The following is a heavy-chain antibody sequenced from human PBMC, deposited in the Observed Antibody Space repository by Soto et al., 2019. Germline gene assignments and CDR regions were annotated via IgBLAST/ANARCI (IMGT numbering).Heavy chain of an antibody. J-gene: IGHJ5*02. CDR2: IYATGTT. CDR1: GASISGFY. D-gene: IGHD1-1*01. CDR3: VRDGTKTLRDWFDT. Sequence: SSETLSLTCTVSGASISGFYWSWIRKSAGKGLEWIGRIYATGTTDYNPSLKSRVMMSVDTSKKQFSLKLRSVTAADTAEYYCVRDGTKTLRDWFDTWGQGISVTAPQ. V-gene: IGHV4-4*07.